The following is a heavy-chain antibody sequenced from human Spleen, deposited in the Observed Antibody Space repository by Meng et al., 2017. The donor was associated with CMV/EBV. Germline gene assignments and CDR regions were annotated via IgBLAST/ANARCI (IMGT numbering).Heavy chain of an antibody. CDR1: GYTFSDYY. Sequence: ASVKVSCKTSGYTFSDYYMYWVRQAPGQGLEWMGWINPNSGGTNYAQKFQGRVTMTRDTSISTAYMELSRLRSDDTAVYYCARERDDRPLDYWGQGTLVTVSS. J-gene: IGHJ4*02. CDR2: INPNSGGT. CDR3: ARERDDRPLDY. D-gene: IGHD3-9*01. V-gene: IGHV1-2*02.